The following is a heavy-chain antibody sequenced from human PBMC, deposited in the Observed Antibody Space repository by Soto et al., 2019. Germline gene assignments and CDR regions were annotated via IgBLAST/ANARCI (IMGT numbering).Heavy chain of an antibody. J-gene: IGHJ6*02. CDR1: GYTSTDYY. CDR3: ARDLVPAAISFSGMDG. CDR2: INPDSGAT. V-gene: IGHV1-2*02. D-gene: IGHD2-2*01. Sequence: GASLKVSCKASGYTSTDYYIHWVRQAPGQGLEWMGWINPDSGATNYAQTFQDRVTLTRDTYISTAYMERSRLRSDDTAVPDWARDLVPAAISFSGMDGWGQGTTVNVAS.